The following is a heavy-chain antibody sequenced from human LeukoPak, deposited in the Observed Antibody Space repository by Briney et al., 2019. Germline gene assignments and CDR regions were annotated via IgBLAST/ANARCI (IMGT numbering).Heavy chain of an antibody. CDR1: GGSFSGYY. CDR3: ARGFTTSSLWFDP. CDR2: INHSGST. V-gene: IGHV4-34*01. Sequence: ASETLSLTCVVYGGSFSGYYWSWIRQPPGKGLEWIGEINHSGSTHYSPSLKSRVTISVDTSNNQFSLKLHSVTAADTAVYYCARGFTTSSLWFDPWGQGILVTVSS. D-gene: IGHD6-6*01. J-gene: IGHJ5*02.